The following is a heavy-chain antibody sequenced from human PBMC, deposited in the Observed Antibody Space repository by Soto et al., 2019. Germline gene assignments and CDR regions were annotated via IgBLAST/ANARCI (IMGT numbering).Heavy chain of an antibody. CDR3: ARGTIAAAGTWWFGP. CDR2: IYYSGST. J-gene: IGHJ5*02. D-gene: IGHD6-13*01. CDR1: GGSISSYY. Sequence: SETLSLTCTVSGGSISSYYWSWIRQPPGKGLEWIGYIYYSGSTNYNPSLKSRVTISVDTSKNQFSLKLSSVTAADTAVYYCARGTIAAAGTWWFGPWGQGTLVTVSS. V-gene: IGHV4-59*01.